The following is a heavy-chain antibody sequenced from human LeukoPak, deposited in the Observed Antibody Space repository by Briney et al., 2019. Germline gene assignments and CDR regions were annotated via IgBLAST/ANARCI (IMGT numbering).Heavy chain of an antibody. CDR1: GYTFTGYY. CDR2: INPNSGGT. CDR3: ARDLPPKLYSSGWANLDY. V-gene: IGHV1-2*02. J-gene: IGHJ4*02. Sequence: ASVKVSCKASGYTFTGYYMHWVRQAPGQGLEWMGWINPNSGGTNYAQKFQGRVTMTRDTSISTAYMELSRLRSDDTAVYYCARDLPPKLYSSGWANLDYWGQGTLVTVSS. D-gene: IGHD6-19*01.